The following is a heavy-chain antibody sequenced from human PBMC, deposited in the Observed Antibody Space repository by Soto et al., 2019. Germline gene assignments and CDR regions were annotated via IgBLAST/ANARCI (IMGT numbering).Heavy chain of an antibody. CDR2: INPNSGGT. CDR1: GYTFTGYY. J-gene: IGHJ6*02. CDR3: ARGEDIVVVGAGHAPYYYYGMDV. V-gene: IGHV1-2*04. D-gene: IGHD2-15*01. Sequence: QVQLVQSGAEVKKPGASVKVSCKASGYTFTGYYMHWVRQAPGQGLEWMGWINPNSGGTNYAQKCQGWVTMTRDTSISTAYMELSRLRSDDTAVYYCARGEDIVVVGAGHAPYYYYGMDVWGQGTTVTVSS.